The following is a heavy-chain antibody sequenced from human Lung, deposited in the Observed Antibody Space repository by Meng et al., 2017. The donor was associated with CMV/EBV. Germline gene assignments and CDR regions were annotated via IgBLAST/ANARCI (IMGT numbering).Heavy chain of an antibody. J-gene: IGHJ4*02. D-gene: IGHD3-3*01. CDR2: IRSKAYGGTT. CDR1: GFTFGDYA. CDR3: TRLRYYDFWSGYRAPSYFDY. V-gene: IGHV3-49*04. Sequence: GGSXRLXCTASGFTFGDYAMSWVRQAPGKGLEWVGFIRSKAYGGTTEYAASVKGRFTISRDDSKSIAYLQMNSLKTEDTAVYYCTRLRYYDFWSGYRAPSYFDYWXQGKLV.